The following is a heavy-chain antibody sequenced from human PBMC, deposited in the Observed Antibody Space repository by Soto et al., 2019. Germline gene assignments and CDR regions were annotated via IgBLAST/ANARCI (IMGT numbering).Heavy chain of an antibody. D-gene: IGHD6-13*01. CDR1: GFSLSTSGVG. CDR2: IYWDDDK. V-gene: IGHV2-5*02. Sequence: QITLKESGPTLVKPTQTLTLTCTFSGFSLSTSGVGVGWIRQPPGKALEWLALIYWDDDKRYSPSLKSRLTITNDTSKNQVVLTMTNMDPVDTATYYCAHRRYISSWYGVNWFDPWGQGTLVTVSS. J-gene: IGHJ5*02. CDR3: AHRRYISSWYGVNWFDP.